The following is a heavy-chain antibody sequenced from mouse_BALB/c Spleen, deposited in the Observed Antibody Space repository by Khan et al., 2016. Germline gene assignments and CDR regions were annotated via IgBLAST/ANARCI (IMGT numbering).Heavy chain of an antibody. D-gene: IGHD2-10*01. CDR1: GISITTGNYR. J-gene: IGHJ2*01. Sequence: EVQLVESGPGLVKPSQTVSLTCTVTGISITTGNYRWSWIRQFPGNKLEWIGYIYYSGTITYTPSLTSRTTITRDTSKTPFFLQMNSLTAESTATYYCARAYYGNYYFDYWGQGTTLTVSS. V-gene: IGHV3-5*02. CDR2: IYYSGTI. CDR3: ARAYYGNYYFDY.